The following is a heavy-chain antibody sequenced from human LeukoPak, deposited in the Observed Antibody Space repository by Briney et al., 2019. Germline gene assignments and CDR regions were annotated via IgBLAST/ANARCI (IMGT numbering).Heavy chain of an antibody. CDR2: ISNDGTYK. Sequence: GGSLRLSCAASGFTFSSYAMHWVRQAPDKGLEYVAVISNDGTYKYYGASVRGRFTISRDNSKNTLYLQMDSLRAEDTAVYSCTRKSGGSQRKMDDWFDPWGQGTLVIVSS. V-gene: IGHV3-30*04. CDR3: TRKSGGSQRKMDDWFDP. J-gene: IGHJ5*02. D-gene: IGHD3-10*01. CDR1: GFTFSSYA.